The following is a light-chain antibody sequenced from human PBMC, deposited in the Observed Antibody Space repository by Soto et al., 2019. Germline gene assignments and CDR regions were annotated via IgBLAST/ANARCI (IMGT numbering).Light chain of an antibody. CDR1: QGVSSSY. CDR3: QQRSNWIT. CDR2: DAS. Sequence: EIVLTQSPATLSLSPGERATLSCRASQGVSSSYLAWYQQKPGQAPRLLIYDASNRATGIPARFSGSGSGTDFTLSISSLEPEDFAVYYCQQRSNWITFGQGTRLEIK. J-gene: IGKJ5*01. V-gene: IGKV3-11*01.